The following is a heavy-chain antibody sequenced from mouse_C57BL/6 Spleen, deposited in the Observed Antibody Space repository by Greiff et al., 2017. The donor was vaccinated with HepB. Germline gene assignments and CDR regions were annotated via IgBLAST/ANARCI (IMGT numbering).Heavy chain of an antibody. CDR1: GYTFTDYN. CDR2: IKPKNGGT. D-gene: IGHD1-1*01. CDR3: PIEGTTVAYFDY. J-gene: IGHJ2*01. Sequence: VHVKQSGPELVKPGASVKMSCKASGYTFTDYNMHWVKQSHGKSLEWIGYIKPKNGGTSYNQKFKGKATLTVNKSSSTAYMELRSLTSEDSAVYYCPIEGTTVAYFDYWGQGTTLTVSS. V-gene: IGHV1-22*01.